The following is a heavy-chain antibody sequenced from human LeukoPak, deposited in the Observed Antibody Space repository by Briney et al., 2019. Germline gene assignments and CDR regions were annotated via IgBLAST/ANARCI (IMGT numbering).Heavy chain of an antibody. Sequence: SETLSLTCTVSGGPISSINYCWGWIRQPPGMGLEWIGNIDYSGSTYYNPSLKSRVTISVDTSKNQFSLKLSSVTAADTAVYYSATQLGYQIGYFDYWGQGTLVTVSS. V-gene: IGHV4-39*01. CDR3: ATQLGYQIGYFDY. CDR2: IDYSGST. J-gene: IGHJ4*02. CDR1: GGPISSINYC. D-gene: IGHD2-15*01.